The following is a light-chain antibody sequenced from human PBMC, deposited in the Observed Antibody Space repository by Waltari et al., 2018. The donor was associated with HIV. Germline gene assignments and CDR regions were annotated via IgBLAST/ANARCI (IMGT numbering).Light chain of an antibody. J-gene: IGKJ5*01. CDR3: LQHNSYPLST. CDR1: QGVRNE. Sequence: DILMTQSPSSLSASVGDRVTVTCRASQGVRNELGWFQQKPGQAPQRLIYAASTLQSGVPSRFSGSGSETDFTLTITDLQTEDSATYFCLQHNSYPLSTFGPGTRLEI. CDR2: AAS. V-gene: IGKV1-17*02.